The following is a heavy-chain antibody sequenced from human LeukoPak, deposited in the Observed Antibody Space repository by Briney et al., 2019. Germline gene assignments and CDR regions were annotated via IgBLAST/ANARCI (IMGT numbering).Heavy chain of an antibody. CDR2: IKQDGSEK. D-gene: IGHD3-10*01. CDR1: GFTFSSYW. CDR3: ARDLYYYGSGRPEGDY. Sequence: PGGSLRLSCAASGFTFSSYWMSWVRQAPGKGLEWVANIKQDGSEKYYVDSVTGRFTISRDNAKNSLYLQMNSLRAEDTAVYYCARDLYYYGSGRPEGDYWGQGTLVTVSS. V-gene: IGHV3-7*01. J-gene: IGHJ4*02.